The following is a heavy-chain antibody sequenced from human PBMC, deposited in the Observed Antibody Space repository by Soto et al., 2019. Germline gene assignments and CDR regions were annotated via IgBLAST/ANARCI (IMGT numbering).Heavy chain of an antibody. Sequence: GGSLRLSCAASGVTFSRHTMNWVRQAPGKGLEWVSSISSSSTYIYYADSVKGRFTISRDNAKNSLYLQMSSLRAEDTAVYYCARDLGAGRRYFNEGTCYNFFGMDVWGQGTTVTVSS. D-gene: IGHD3-9*01. CDR2: ISSSSTYI. CDR1: GVTFSRHT. V-gene: IGHV3-21*01. CDR3: ARDLGAGRRYFNEGTCYNFFGMDV. J-gene: IGHJ6*02.